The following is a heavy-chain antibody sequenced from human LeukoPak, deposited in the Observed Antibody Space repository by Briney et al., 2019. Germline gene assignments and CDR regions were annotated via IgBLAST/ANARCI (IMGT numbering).Heavy chain of an antibody. Sequence: SETLSLTCAVYGGSFSGYYWSWIRQPPGKGLEWIGEINHSGSTNYNPSLKSRVTISVYTSKNQFSLKLSSVTAADTAVYYCARVSRDSSGYYYYYYYMDVWGKGTTVTVSS. CDR1: GGSFSGYY. CDR3: ARVSRDSSGYYYYYYYMDV. CDR2: INHSGST. V-gene: IGHV4-34*01. D-gene: IGHD3-22*01. J-gene: IGHJ6*03.